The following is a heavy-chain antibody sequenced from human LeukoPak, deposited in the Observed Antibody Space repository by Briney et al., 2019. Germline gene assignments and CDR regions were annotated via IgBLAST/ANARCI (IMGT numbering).Heavy chain of an antibody. V-gene: IGHV3-74*01. Sequence: PGGSLRLSCAASGFTFSSYAMSWVRQAPGKGLVWVSRINSDGSSTSYADSVKGRFTISRDNAKNTLYLQMNGLRAEDTAVYYCARGLYYYYGMDVWGQGTTVTVSS. CDR2: INSDGSST. J-gene: IGHJ6*02. D-gene: IGHD2-8*01. CDR3: ARGLYYYYGMDV. CDR1: GFTFSSYA.